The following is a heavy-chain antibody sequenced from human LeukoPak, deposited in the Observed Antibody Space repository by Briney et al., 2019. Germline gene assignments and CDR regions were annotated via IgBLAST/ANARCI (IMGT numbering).Heavy chain of an antibody. J-gene: IGHJ4*02. CDR2: MTTSDGNT. CDR3: AKDGGLWVSAHWGDS. CDR1: GFVFNSYT. V-gene: IGHV3-23*01. Sequence: AGGSMTLSCAASGFVFNSYTISWVRQAPWKGLEWVSIMTTSDGNTYYADSVKGRFTVSRDNSKNTLFLQMNSLRAEDTAVYYCAKDGGLWVSAHWGDSWGRGTLVTVSS. D-gene: IGHD7-27*01.